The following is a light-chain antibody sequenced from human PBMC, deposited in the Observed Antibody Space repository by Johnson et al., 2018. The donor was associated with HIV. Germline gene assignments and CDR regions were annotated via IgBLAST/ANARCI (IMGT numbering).Light chain of an antibody. CDR3: GTWDSSLSAYV. J-gene: IGLJ1*01. CDR2: ENN. V-gene: IGLV1-51*02. CDR1: SSNIGNNY. Sequence: QSVLTQPPSVSAAPGQKVTISCSGSSSNIGNNYVSWYQQLPGTAPKLLIYENNKRPSGIPDRFSASKSGTSATLGITGPQTGDEADYYCGTWDSSLSAYVVGTGTKVTVL.